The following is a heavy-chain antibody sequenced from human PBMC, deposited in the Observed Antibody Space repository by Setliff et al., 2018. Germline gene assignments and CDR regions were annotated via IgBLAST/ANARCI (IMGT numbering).Heavy chain of an antibody. D-gene: IGHD2-2*01. CDR1: GYTFISYG. J-gene: IGHJ3*02. CDR2: ISAYNGNT. Sequence: ASVQVSCKASGYTFISYGISWVRQAPGQGLEWMGWISAYNGNTNYAQKLQGRVTMTTDTSTSTAYMELRSLRSDDTAVYYCARVRFHCSSTSCYLDAFDIWGQGTMVTVSS. CDR3: ARVRFHCSSTSCYLDAFDI. V-gene: IGHV1-18*01.